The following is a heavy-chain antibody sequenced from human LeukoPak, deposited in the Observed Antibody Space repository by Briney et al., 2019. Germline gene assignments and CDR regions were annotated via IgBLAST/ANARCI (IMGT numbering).Heavy chain of an antibody. CDR3: AKVEKTYRDAFDI. CDR2: ISGSGGST. CDR1: GFTFSSYA. Sequence: AGGSLRLSCAASGFTFSSYAMSWVRQAPGKGLECVSAISGSGGSTYYADSVKGRFTISRDNSKNTLYLQMNSLRAEDAAVYYCAKVEKTYRDAFDIWGQGTMVTVSS. D-gene: IGHD3-16*02. J-gene: IGHJ3*02. V-gene: IGHV3-23*01.